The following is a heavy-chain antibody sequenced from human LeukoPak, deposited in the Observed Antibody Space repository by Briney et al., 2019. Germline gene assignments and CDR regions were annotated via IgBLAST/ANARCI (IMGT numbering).Heavy chain of an antibody. J-gene: IGHJ6*03. CDR3: ASPYYYGSGALYYYMDA. D-gene: IGHD3-10*01. V-gene: IGHV4-39*01. CDR2: IYYSGST. CDR1: GGSISSSSYY. Sequence: SETLSLTCTVSGGSISSSSYYWGWIRQPPGKGLEWIGSIYYSGSTYYNPSLKSRVTISVDTSKNQFSLKLSSVTAADTAVYYCASPYYYGSGALYYYMDAWGKGTTVTVSS.